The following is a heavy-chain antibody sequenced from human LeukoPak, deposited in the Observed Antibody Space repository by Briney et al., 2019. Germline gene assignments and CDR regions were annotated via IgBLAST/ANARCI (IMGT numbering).Heavy chain of an antibody. V-gene: IGHV1-69*13. J-gene: IGHJ6*02. Sequence: SVKVSCKASGGTFSSYAISWVRQAPGRGLEWMGGIIPMFGTANYAQKFQGRVTITADESTSTAYMELSSLRSEDTAVYYCARDADGSGSYYYYYGMDVWGQGTTVTVSS. CDR3: ARDADGSGSYYYYYGMDV. CDR2: IIPMFGTA. D-gene: IGHD3-10*01. CDR1: GGTFSSYA.